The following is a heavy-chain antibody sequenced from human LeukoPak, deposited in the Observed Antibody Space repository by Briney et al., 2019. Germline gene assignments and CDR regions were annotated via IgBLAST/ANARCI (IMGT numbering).Heavy chain of an antibody. CDR2: IFSSGSS. V-gene: IGHV4-59*08. J-gene: IGHJ4*02. CDR3: SRRSKLGYYFDS. Sequence: SETLSLTCTVSGGSISGYYWSWIRQPPGKGLEWIGYIFSSGSSNFNPSLKSRVTISEDTSRNQCSLRLSSVTAAATAVYSCSRRSKLGYYFDSWGEGILVTVSS. D-gene: IGHD3-16*01. CDR1: GGSISGYY.